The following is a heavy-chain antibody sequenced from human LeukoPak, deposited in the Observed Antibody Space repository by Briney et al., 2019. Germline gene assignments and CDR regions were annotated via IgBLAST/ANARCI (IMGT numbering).Heavy chain of an antibody. Sequence: GGSLRLSCAASGFTVSNNYMSWVRQAPGMGLEWVSVIYRGGSTYYADSVRGRFTISRDTSKNTVYLQMNSLRAEDTAVYYCARGIEAFDYWGQGTLVTVSS. D-gene: IGHD2-15*01. CDR3: ARGIEAFDY. V-gene: IGHV3-53*01. CDR2: IYRGGST. CDR1: GFTVSNNY. J-gene: IGHJ4*02.